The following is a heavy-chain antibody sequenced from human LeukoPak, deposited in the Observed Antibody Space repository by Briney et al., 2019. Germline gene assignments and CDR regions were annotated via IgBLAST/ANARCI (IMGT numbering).Heavy chain of an antibody. CDR1: GGSISSGGYY. CDR2: IYYSGST. CDR3: ARRVVPADYFDY. Sequence: SETLSLTCTVSGGSISSGGYYWSWIRQHPGKDLEWIGYIYYSGSTYYNPSLKSRVTISVDTSKNQFSLKLSSVTAADTAVYYCARRVVPADYFDYWGQGTLVTVSS. J-gene: IGHJ4*02. D-gene: IGHD2-2*01. V-gene: IGHV4-31*03.